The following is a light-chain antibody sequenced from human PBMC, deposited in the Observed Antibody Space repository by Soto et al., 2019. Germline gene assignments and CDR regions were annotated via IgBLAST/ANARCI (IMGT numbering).Light chain of an antibody. V-gene: IGLV1-40*01. J-gene: IGLJ1*01. CDR1: SSNIGAGYD. CDR3: QSYDSSLSGYV. CDR2: GNS. Sequence: QSVLTQPPSVSGAPGQRVTISCTGSSSNIGAGYDVHWYQQLPGTAPKLLIYGNSNRPPRVPDRFSGSKSGTSASLAITGLQAEDEADSYCQSYDSSLSGYVFGTGTKLTVL.